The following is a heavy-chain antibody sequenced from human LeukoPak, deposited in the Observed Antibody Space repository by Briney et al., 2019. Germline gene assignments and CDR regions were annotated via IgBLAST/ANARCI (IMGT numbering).Heavy chain of an antibody. D-gene: IGHD6-13*01. J-gene: IGHJ4*02. CDR3: ARDSSSLSRAGEIRVYYFDY. Sequence: ASVKVSCKASGGTFSSYAISWVRQAPGQGLEWMGGIIPIFGTANYAQKFQGRVTITADESTSTAYMELSSLRSEDTAVYYCARDSSSLSRAGEIRVYYFDYWGQGTLVTVSS. CDR2: IIPIFGTA. CDR1: GGTFSSYA. V-gene: IGHV1-69*13.